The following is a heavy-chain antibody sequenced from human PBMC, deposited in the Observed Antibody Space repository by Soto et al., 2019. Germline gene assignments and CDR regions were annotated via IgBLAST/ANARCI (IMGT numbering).Heavy chain of an antibody. CDR2: IYWDDDK. CDR3: AHIPNYYQYDWFDP. V-gene: IGHV2-5*02. D-gene: IGHD3-16*01. J-gene: IGHJ5*02. Sequence: QITLKESGPTLVKPTQTLTLTCTFSGFSLTTRGVGVGWIRQPPGKALECLALIYWDDDKRYIPSLQSRLSITKDTSKNQVVLTMTNVDPVYTATYYCAHIPNYYQYDWFDPWGQGTLVSVSS. CDR1: GFSLTTRGVG.